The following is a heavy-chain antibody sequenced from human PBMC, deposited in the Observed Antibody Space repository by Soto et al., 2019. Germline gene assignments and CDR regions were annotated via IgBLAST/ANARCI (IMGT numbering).Heavy chain of an antibody. CDR3: ARGGWVRGVDYYYGMDV. V-gene: IGHV4-30-2*01. J-gene: IGHJ6*02. CDR2: IYHSGST. Sequence: PSETLSLTCAVSGGSISSGGYSWSWIRQPPGKGLEWIGYIYHSGSTYYNPSLKSRVTISVDRSKNQFSLKLSSVTAADTAVYYCARGGWVRGVDYYYGMDVWGQGTTVTVSS. CDR1: GGSISSGGYS. D-gene: IGHD3-10*01.